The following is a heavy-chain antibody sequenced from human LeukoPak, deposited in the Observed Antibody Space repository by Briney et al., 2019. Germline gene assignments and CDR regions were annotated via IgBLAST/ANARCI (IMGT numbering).Heavy chain of an antibody. D-gene: IGHD3-10*01. CDR1: GFTFSSYA. CDR2: ISGSGGST. CDR3: ASSRYYYGSGSYGY. J-gene: IGHJ4*02. Sequence: GGSLRLSCAASGFTFSSYAMSWVRQAPGKGLEWVSAISGSGGSTYYADSVKGRFTISRDNSKNTLYLQMNSLRAEDTAVYYCASSRYYYGSGSYGYWGQGTLVTVSS. V-gene: IGHV3-23*01.